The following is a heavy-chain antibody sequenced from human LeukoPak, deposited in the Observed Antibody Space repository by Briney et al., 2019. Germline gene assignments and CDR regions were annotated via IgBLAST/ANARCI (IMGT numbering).Heavy chain of an antibody. J-gene: IGHJ5*02. V-gene: IGHV3-30*14. D-gene: IGHD1-26*01. Sequence: PGRSLRLSCAASGFTFSSHAMHWVRQAPGKGLEWVAVISYDGKNNYYADSVKGRFTISRDNSKNTLYLQMNSLRAEDTAVYYCARELGATTSNWFDPWGQGTLVTVSS. CDR2: ISYDGKNN. CDR1: GFTFSSHA. CDR3: ARELGATTSNWFDP.